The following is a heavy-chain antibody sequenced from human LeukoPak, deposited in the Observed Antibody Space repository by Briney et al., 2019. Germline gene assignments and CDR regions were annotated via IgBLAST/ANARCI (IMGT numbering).Heavy chain of an antibody. D-gene: IGHD6-19*01. J-gene: IGHJ4*02. V-gene: IGHV1-69*13. CDR3: ARDSGYSSGPLDY. Sequence: SAKVSCKASGGTFSSYAISWVRQAPGQGLEWMGGIIPIFGTANYAQKFQGRVTITADESTSTAYMELSSLRSEDTAVYYCARDSGYSSGPLDYWGQGTLVTVSS. CDR2: IIPIFGTA. CDR1: GGTFSSYA.